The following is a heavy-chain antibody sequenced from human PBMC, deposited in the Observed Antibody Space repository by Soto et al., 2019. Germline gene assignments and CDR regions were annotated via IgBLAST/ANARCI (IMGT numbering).Heavy chain of an antibody. D-gene: IGHD3-16*01. CDR3: ARDHRRRDGHNYEEFDY. J-gene: IGHJ4*02. CDR2: IIPIFGTA. Sequence: ASVKVSCKASGGAFSSYAISWVRQAPGQGLEWMGGIIPIFGTANYAQKFQGRVTITADESTSTAYMELSSLRSEDTAVYYCARDHRRRDGHNYEEFDYWGQGTLVTVSS. CDR1: GGAFSSYA. V-gene: IGHV1-69*13.